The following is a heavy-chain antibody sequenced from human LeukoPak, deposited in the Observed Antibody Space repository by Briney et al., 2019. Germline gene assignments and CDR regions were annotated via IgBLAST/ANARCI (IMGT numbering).Heavy chain of an antibody. J-gene: IGHJ4*02. Sequence: SETLSLTCAVYGGSFSGYYWSWIRQPPGKGLEWIGEINHSGSTNYIPSLKSRVTISVDTSKNQFSLKLSSVTAADTAVYYCARGRTYYYDSSGYSYYFDYWGQGTLVTVSS. CDR3: ARGRTYYYDSSGYSYYFDY. D-gene: IGHD3-22*01. CDR2: INHSGST. CDR1: GGSFSGYY. V-gene: IGHV4-34*01.